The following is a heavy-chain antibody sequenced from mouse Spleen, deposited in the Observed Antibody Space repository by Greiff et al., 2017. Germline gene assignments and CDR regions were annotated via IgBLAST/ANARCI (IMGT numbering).Heavy chain of an antibody. CDR1: GISITTGNYR. V-gene: IGHV3-5*01. CDR2: IYYSGTI. Sequence: VQLQQSGPGLVKPSQTVFLTCTVTGISITTGNYRWSWIRQFPGNKLEWIGYIYYSGTITYNPSLTSRTTITRDTPKNQFFLEMNSLTAEDTATYYCARDADGFSWFAYWGQGTLVTVSA. D-gene: IGHD2-3*01. J-gene: IGHJ3*01. CDR3: ARDADGFSWFAY.